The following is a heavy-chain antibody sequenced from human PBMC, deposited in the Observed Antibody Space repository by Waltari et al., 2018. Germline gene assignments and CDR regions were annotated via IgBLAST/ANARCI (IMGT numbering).Heavy chain of an antibody. V-gene: IGHV3-30-3*01. CDR2: ISYDGSNK. CDR3: AGEISSTYQLLSIYYYYMDV. J-gene: IGHJ6*03. Sequence: QVQLVESGGGVVQPGRSLRLSCAASGFTFSSYAMHWVRQAPGKGLEWVAVISYDGSNKYYADSVKGRFTISRDNSKNTLYLQMNSLRAEDTAVYYCAGEISSTYQLLSIYYYYMDVWGKGTTVTVSS. D-gene: IGHD2-2*01. CDR1: GFTFSSYA.